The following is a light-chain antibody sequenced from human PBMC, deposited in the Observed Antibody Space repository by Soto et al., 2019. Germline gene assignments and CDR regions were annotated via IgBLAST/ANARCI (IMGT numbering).Light chain of an antibody. V-gene: IGLV2-14*01. CDR3: NSYTSNTTPV. Sequence: QSVLTQPASVSGSPGQSITISCTGTSSDVGAYNYVSWYQQHPGKAPKLMIYEVSHRPSGVSNRFSGSKSGNTASLTISGLQAEDEADYYCNSYTSNTTPVFGGGTKLTVL. J-gene: IGLJ2*01. CDR1: SSDVGAYNY. CDR2: EVS.